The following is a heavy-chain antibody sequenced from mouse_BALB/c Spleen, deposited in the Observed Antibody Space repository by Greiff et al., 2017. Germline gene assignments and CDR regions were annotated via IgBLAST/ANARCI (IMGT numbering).Heavy chain of an antibody. D-gene: IGHD2-2*01. CDR1: GFTFSSYA. CDR2: ISSGGSYT. J-gene: IGHJ2*01. CDR3: ARRGRVWFAY. V-gene: IGHV5-9-1*01. Sequence: EVMLVESGGGLVKPGGSLKLSCAASGFTFSSYAMSWVRQTPEKRLEWVATISSGGSYTYYPDSVKGRFTISRDNAKNTLYLQMSSLRSEDTAMYYCARRGRVWFAYWGQGTTLTVSS.